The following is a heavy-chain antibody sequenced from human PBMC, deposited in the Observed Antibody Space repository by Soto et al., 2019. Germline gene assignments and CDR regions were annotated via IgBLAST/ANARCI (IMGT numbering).Heavy chain of an antibody. CDR3: ARDPGGMDV. CDR2: IYYSGST. V-gene: IGHV4-59*12. CDR1: GGSISSYY. Sequence: SATLSLTCTVSGGSISSYYWTWIRQPPGKGLESIGYIYYSGSTNYNPSLKSRVTISVDTSKNQFSLKLSSVTAADTAVYYCARDPGGMDVWGQGTTVTVSS. J-gene: IGHJ6*02.